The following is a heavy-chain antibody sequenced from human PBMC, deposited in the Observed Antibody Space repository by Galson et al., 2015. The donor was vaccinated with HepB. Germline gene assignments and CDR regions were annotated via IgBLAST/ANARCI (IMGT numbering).Heavy chain of an antibody. CDR2: IIPIFGTA. Sequence: SVKVSCKASGGTFSSYAISWVRQAPGQGLEWMGGIIPIFGTANYAQKFQGRVTITADESTSTAYMELSSLRSEDTAVYYCARGRPTTVTTGEFDYWGQGTLVTVSS. J-gene: IGHJ4*02. V-gene: IGHV1-69*13. D-gene: IGHD4-17*01. CDR3: ARGRPTTVTTGEFDY. CDR1: GGTFSSYA.